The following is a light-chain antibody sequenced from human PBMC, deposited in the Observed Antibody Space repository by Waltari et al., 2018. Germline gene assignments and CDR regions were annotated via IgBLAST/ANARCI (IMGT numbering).Light chain of an antibody. CDR3: AAWDDSLNGWV. CDR2: SNK. CDR1: SSNIGSNT. V-gene: IGLV1-44*01. Sequence: QSVLTQPPSASGTPGQRVTISCSGSSSNIGSNTVNWYQQLPGTAPKLLIYSNKQRPSGVPDRFSGSKSGTTASRAISGHQSEDEADYYCAAWDDSLNGWVFGGGTKLTVL. J-gene: IGLJ3*02.